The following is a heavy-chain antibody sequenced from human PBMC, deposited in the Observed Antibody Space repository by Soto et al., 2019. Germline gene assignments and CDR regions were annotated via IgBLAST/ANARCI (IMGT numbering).Heavy chain of an antibody. CDR2: VSHDGRNT. J-gene: IGHJ4*02. CDR3: AKGGRQWLVTSDFNY. V-gene: IGHV3-30*18. Sequence: GGSLRLSCAASGFTFSDYAMHWVRQAPGKGLEWVAVVSHDGRNTHYADSVKVRFTISRDSSKNTVSLEMSSLRAEDTAVYYCAKGGRQWLVTSDFNYWGQGALVTVSS. CDR1: GFTFSDYA. D-gene: IGHD6-19*01.